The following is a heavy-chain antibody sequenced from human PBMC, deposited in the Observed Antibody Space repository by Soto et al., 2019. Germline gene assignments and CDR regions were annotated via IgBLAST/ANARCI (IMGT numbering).Heavy chain of an antibody. CDR2: IKQDGSEK. D-gene: IGHD1-1*01. CDR3: ARVDRHWNEPSPHDY. CDR1: GFTFSSYW. V-gene: IGHV3-7*05. J-gene: IGHJ4*02. Sequence: EVQLVESGGGLVQPGGSLRLSCAASGFTFSSYWMSWVRQAPGKGLEWVANIKQDGSEKYYVDSVKGRFTIYRDNAKNSAYVQMNSLRAEDTAVYYCARVDRHWNEPSPHDYGGQGTLVTVSS.